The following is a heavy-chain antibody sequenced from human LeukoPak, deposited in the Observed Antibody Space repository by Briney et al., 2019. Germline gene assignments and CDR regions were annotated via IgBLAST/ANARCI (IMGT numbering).Heavy chain of an antibody. CDR3: AKITMATTPNY. J-gene: IGHJ4*02. D-gene: IGHD3-10*01. V-gene: IGHV3-23*01. CDR1: GLTFSSYA. Sequence: PGGSLRLSCAASGLTFSSYAMNWVRQASGKGLRGFSGITDNGRKTYYADSVKGRFSVSRDNSKNTLYLQMSDLRAEDTAVYYCAKITMATTPNYWGQGTLVTVSS. CDR2: ITDNGRKT.